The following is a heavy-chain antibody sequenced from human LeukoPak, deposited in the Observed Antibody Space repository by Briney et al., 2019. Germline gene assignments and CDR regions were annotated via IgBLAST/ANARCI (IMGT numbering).Heavy chain of an antibody. D-gene: IGHD5-18*01. Sequence: ASVKVSCKSSGYIFTGYFMHWVRQAPGQGLEWMGWINPNTGGTNYAQQFQGRVTMTRDTSISTAYMELSGLRSDDTAMYYCARGESGYSYGYHFDYWGQGTLVTVSS. J-gene: IGHJ4*02. V-gene: IGHV1-2*02. CDR1: GYIFTGYF. CDR3: ARGESGYSYGYHFDY. CDR2: INPNTGGT.